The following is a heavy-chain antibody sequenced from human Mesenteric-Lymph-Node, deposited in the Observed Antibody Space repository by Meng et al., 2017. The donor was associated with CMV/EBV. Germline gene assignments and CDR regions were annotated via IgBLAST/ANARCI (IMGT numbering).Heavy chain of an antibody. CDR2: IKRKSDGGTT. D-gene: IGHD1-26*01. CDR3: TTRAMGVVGTKYFDY. V-gene: IGHV3-15*01. Sequence: FTLSNAWMSWVRQAPGKGLEWVGRIKRKSDGGTTDYAAPVKGRSTISRDDSNNMVYLQMNSLRTEDTAVYYCTTRAMGVVGTKYFDYWGQGTLVTVSS. CDR1: FTLSNAW. J-gene: IGHJ4*02.